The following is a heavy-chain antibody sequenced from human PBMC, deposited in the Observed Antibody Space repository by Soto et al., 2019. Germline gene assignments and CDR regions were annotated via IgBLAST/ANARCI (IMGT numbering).Heavy chain of an antibody. V-gene: IGHV3-9*02. J-gene: IGHJ4*02. CDR2: IYWHGDRI. Sequence: EMQLVESGGGLVQPGGSLRLSCAASGCTSNDHAMHWIRQVPGKGLEWVSGIYWHGDRIDYADSVKGRFTISRDNAKNSLYLQMNSLRPEDTALYYCVKDQTAGGLDCWGQGTLVTVSS. CDR1: GCTSNDHA. D-gene: IGHD2-21*02. CDR3: VKDQTAGGLDC.